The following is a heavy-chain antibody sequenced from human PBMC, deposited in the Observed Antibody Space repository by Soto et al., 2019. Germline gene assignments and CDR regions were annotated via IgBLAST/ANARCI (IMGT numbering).Heavy chain of an antibody. CDR1: GGSVSIGDYY. Sequence: SETLSLTCTVSGGSVSIGDYYWSCIRQPPGKGLEWIGYIYYSGSTNYNPSLKSRVSISLDTSKNQFSLRSTSVTAADTAVYYCARIPVDTYMINWFDPWGQGTLVTVSS. CDR2: IYYSGST. CDR3: ARIPVDTYMINWFDP. V-gene: IGHV4-61*08. J-gene: IGHJ5*02. D-gene: IGHD5-18*01.